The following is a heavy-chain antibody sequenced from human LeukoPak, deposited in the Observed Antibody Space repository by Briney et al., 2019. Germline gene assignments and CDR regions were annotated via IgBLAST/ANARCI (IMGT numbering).Heavy chain of an antibody. CDR2: IYPDDSDT. Sequence: GESLKISCKGSGYSFTDYWIGWVRQMPGRGLEWMGIIYPDDSDTRYSPSFQGQVTISADKSITTAYLQWSSLKASDSAMYYCARRDCSSARCSGFSFAPWGQGTLVTVSS. CDR1: GYSFTDYW. V-gene: IGHV5-51*01. CDR3: ARRDCSSARCSGFSFAP. J-gene: IGHJ5*02. D-gene: IGHD2-2*01.